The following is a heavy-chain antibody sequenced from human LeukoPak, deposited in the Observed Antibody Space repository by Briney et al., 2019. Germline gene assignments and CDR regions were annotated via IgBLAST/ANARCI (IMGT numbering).Heavy chain of an antibody. V-gene: IGHV3-23*01. CDR1: GFTFSSYA. Sequence: PGGSLRLSCAASGFTFSSYAMSWVRQAPGKGLEWVSAISGSGGSTYYADSVKGRFTISRDNSKNTLYLQMSSLRAEDTAVYYCAKDLGYCSSTSCYSYDYWGQGTLVSVSS. CDR2: ISGSGGST. J-gene: IGHJ4*02. CDR3: AKDLGYCSSTSCYSYDY. D-gene: IGHD2-2*01.